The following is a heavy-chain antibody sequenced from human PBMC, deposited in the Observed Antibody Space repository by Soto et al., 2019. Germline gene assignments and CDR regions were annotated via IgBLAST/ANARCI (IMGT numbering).Heavy chain of an antibody. CDR2: ISSNGGST. CDR3: ARAAPLFTNGVCYYYYYLDF. J-gene: IGHJ6*03. V-gene: IGHV3-64*01. CDR1: GFTFSSYA. D-gene: IGHD2-8*01. Sequence: EVQLVESGGGLVQPGGSLRLSCAASGFTFSSYAMHWVRQPTGKGLEYVSAISSNGGSTYYANSVKGRFTISRDNSKNPLYLKMGSLRAEYMAVYYCARAAPLFTNGVCYYYYYLDFWGKGTTVTVSS.